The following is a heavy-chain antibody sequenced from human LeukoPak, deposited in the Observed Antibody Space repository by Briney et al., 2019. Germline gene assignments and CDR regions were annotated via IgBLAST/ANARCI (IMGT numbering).Heavy chain of an antibody. D-gene: IGHD3-3*01. Sequence: ASVKVSCKASGYTFTNYGISWVRQAPGQGLEWMGWISAYSGNTNYAQNLQGRVTMTTDTSTSTAYMELRSLRSDDTAVYYCARAPDDYDFWSGPFNYWGRGTLVTVSS. CDR2: ISAYSGNT. CDR1: GYTFTNYG. V-gene: IGHV1-18*01. J-gene: IGHJ4*02. CDR3: ARAPDDYDFWSGPFNY.